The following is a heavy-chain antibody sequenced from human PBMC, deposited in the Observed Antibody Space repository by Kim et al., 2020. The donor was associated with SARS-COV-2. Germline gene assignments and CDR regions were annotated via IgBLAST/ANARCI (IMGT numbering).Heavy chain of an antibody. J-gene: IGHJ4*02. Sequence: GRFTISRDNSKNTLYLQMNSLRAEDTAVYYCAKDPWSVEYSSSSGGTGGYWGQGTLVTVSS. V-gene: IGHV3-23*01. CDR3: AKDPWSVEYSSSSGGTGGY. D-gene: IGHD6-6*01.